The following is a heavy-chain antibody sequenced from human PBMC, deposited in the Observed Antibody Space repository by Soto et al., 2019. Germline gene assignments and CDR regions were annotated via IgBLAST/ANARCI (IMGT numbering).Heavy chain of an antibody. CDR2: LYYSWST. J-gene: IGHJ4*02. D-gene: IGHD2-2*01. CDR3: ARETYCSSTSCYRAVFDY. CDR1: GGSISSGGYY. Sequence: SETLSLTCTVSGGSISSGGYYWSWIRHHPGKGLEWIGYLYYSWSTYYNPSLKSRVTISVDTSKNQFSLKLSSVTAADTAVYYCARETYCSSTSCYRAVFDYWGQGTMVTVSS. V-gene: IGHV4-31*03.